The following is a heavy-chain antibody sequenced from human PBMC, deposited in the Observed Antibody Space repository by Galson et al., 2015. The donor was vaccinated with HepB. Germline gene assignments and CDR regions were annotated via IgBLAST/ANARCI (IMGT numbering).Heavy chain of an antibody. D-gene: IGHD2-15*01. CDR3: ARDKGYRAVVVAGDYYMDV. J-gene: IGHJ6*03. CDR1: GDSVSSNSAA. V-gene: IGHV6-1*01. Sequence: CAISGDSVSSNSAAWNWIRQSPSRGLEWLGRTYYRSKWYNDYAVSVKSRITINPDTSKNQFSLQLNSVTPEDTAVYYCARDKGYRAVVVAGDYYMDVWGKGTTVTVSS. CDR2: TYYRSKWYN.